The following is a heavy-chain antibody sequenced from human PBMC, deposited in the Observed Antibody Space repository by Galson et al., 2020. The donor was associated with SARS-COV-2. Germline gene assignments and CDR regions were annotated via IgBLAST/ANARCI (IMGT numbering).Heavy chain of an antibody. Sequence: SVKVSCKASGGTFSSYAISWVRQAPGQGLEWMGGIIPIFGTANYAQKFQGRVTITADESTSTAYMELSSLRSEDTAVYYCARDPSPPELDGILSYYYYGMDVWGQGTTVTVSS. J-gene: IGHJ6*02. V-gene: IGHV1-69*13. D-gene: IGHD1-1*01. CDR3: ARDPSPPELDGILSYYYYGMDV. CDR1: GGTFSSYA. CDR2: IIPIFGTA.